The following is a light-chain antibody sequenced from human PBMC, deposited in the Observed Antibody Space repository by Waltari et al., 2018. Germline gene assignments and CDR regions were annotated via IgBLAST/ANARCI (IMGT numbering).Light chain of an antibody. CDR2: EVS. J-gene: IGKJ4*01. CDR3: MQGVHLPLT. V-gene: IGKV2-29*02. Sequence: DIVLTQTPLSLSVTPGQPASISCKSTQSLLYSDGNTYLYWYLQKSGQSPQLLFYEVSTRFSGVPDRFSASGSETDFTLKISRVEAEDVGIYYCMQGVHLPLTFGGGTKVEIK. CDR1: QSLLYSDGNTY.